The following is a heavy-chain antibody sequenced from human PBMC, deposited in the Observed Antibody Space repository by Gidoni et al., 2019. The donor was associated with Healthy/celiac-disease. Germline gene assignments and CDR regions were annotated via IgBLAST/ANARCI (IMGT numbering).Heavy chain of an antibody. CDR2: ISYDGSNK. V-gene: IGHV3-30-3*01. CDR1: GFTFSSYA. Sequence: QVQLVESGGGVVQPGRSLRLSCAASGFTFSSYAMHWVRQAPGKGLEWVAVISYDGSNKYYADSVKGRFTISRDNSKNTLYLQMNSLRAEDTAVYYCARAPPVLRFLEWTEFDYWGQGTLGHRLL. CDR3: ARAPPVLRFLEWTEFDY. J-gene: IGHJ4*02. D-gene: IGHD3-3*01.